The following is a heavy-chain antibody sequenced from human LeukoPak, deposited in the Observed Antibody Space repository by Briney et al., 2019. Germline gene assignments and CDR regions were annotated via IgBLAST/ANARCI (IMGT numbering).Heavy chain of an antibody. Sequence: GGSLRLSCTASGFTFGDYAMSWVRQAPGKGLEGVGFIRSKAYGGTTEYAASVKGRFAIAREDSKSIAYLQMNSLKTEDTAVYYCTRMTTVKGDQYYFDYWGQGTLVTVSS. CDR1: GFTFGDYA. J-gene: IGHJ4*02. D-gene: IGHD4-17*01. CDR3: TRMTTVKGDQYYFDY. CDR2: IRSKAYGGTT. V-gene: IGHV3-49*04.